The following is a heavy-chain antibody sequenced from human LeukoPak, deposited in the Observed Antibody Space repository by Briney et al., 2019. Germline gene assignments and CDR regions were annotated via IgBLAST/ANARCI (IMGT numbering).Heavy chain of an antibody. CDR1: GGSISGSSYY. Sequence: APETLSLTCTVSGGSISGSSYYWGWIRQPPGKGLEWIGSIYYSGSTYYNPSLKSRVTISGDTSKNQFSLKLTSVTAADTAVYYCARGLGSRYYFNSWGQGTLVTVSS. J-gene: IGHJ4*02. V-gene: IGHV4-39*07. CDR3: ARGLGSRYYFNS. CDR2: IYYSGST. D-gene: IGHD3-10*01.